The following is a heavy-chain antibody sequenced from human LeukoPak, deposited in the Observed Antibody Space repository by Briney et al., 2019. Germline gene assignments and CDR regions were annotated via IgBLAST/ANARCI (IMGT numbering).Heavy chain of an antibody. Sequence: GASVKVSCKASGYTFTGYYMHWVRQAPGQGLEWMGYINPNSGGTNYAQKFQGRVTMTRDTSISTAYMELSRLRSDNTAVYYCARGYCSGGSCLYYFDYWGQGTLVTVSS. V-gene: IGHV1-2*02. CDR1: GYTFTGYY. CDR2: INPNSGGT. D-gene: IGHD2-15*01. J-gene: IGHJ4*02. CDR3: ARGYCSGGSCLYYFDY.